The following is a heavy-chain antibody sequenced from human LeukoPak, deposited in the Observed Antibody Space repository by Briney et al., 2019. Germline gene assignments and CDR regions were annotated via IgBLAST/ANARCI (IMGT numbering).Heavy chain of an antibody. D-gene: IGHD3-3*01. CDR2: IYYSGST. Sequence: SETLSLTCTVSGGSISSYYWSWIRQPPGKGLEWIGYIYYSGSTNYNPSLKSRVTISVDTSKNQFSLKLSSVTAADTAVYYCARGSGYPYYLDYWGQGTLVTVSS. CDR1: GGSISSYY. J-gene: IGHJ4*02. V-gene: IGHV4-59*01. CDR3: ARGSGYPYYLDY.